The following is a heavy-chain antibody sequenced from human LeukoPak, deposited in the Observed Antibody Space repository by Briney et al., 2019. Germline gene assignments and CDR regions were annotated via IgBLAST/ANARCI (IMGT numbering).Heavy chain of an antibody. J-gene: IGHJ4*02. CDR2: IKQDGSEK. CDR1: GFTFSSYW. D-gene: IGHD3-22*01. CDR3: ARGTYYYDSSGYWGYCFDY. V-gene: IGHV3-7*04. Sequence: GGSLRLSYAASGFTFSSYWMSWVRQAPGKGLEWVANIKQDGSEKYYVDSVKGRFTISRDNAKNSLYLQMNSLRAEDTAVYYCARGTYYYDSSGYWGYCFDYWGQGTLVTVSS.